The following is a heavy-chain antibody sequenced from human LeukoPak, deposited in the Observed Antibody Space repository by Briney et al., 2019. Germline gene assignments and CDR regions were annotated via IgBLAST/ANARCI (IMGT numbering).Heavy chain of an antibody. Sequence: PGGSLRLSCAASGFTFSSYGMHWVRQAPGKGLEWVAVISYDGSNKYYADSVKGRFTISRDNSKNTLYLQMNSLRAEDTAVYYCAKDGPGWSSSSHAFDIWGQGTMVTVSS. CDR3: AKDGPGWSSSSHAFDI. V-gene: IGHV3-30*18. J-gene: IGHJ3*02. CDR2: ISYDGSNK. CDR1: GFTFSSYG. D-gene: IGHD6-6*01.